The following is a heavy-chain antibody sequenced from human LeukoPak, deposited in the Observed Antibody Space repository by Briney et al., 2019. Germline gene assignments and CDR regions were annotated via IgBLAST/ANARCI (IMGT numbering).Heavy chain of an antibody. CDR3: AREVWIQLWLGWFDP. CDR2: IYTSGST. Sequence: SETLSLTGTVSGGSISSYYWSWIRQPAGKGLEWIGRIYTSGSTNYNPSLKSRVTMSVDTSKNQFSLKLSSVTAADTAVYYCAREVWIQLWLGWFDPWGQGTLVTVSS. D-gene: IGHD5-18*01. V-gene: IGHV4-4*07. J-gene: IGHJ5*02. CDR1: GGSISSYY.